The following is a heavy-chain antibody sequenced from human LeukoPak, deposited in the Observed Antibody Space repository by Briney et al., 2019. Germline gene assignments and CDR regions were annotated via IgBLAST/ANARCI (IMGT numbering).Heavy chain of an antibody. V-gene: IGHV3-21*04. D-gene: IGHD6-13*01. CDR1: GFTFRSYG. CDR2: ISSSSSYI. CDR3: AKSFGPVIAAAGTGAD. Sequence: GGSLRLSCAASGFTFRSYGMHWVRQAPGKGLEWVSSISSSSSYIYYADSVKGRFTISRDNAKNSLYLQMNSLRAEDTAVYYCAKSFGPVIAAAGTGADWGQGTLVTVSS. J-gene: IGHJ4*02.